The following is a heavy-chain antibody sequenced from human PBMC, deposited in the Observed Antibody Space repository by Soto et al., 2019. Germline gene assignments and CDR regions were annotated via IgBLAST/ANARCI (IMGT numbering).Heavy chain of an antibody. J-gene: IGHJ4*02. CDR3: ARSVYYYDSSGYYETPYFDY. Sequence: PSETLSLTCAVSGGSISSGGYSWSWIRHPPGKGLEWIGYIYHSGSTYYNPSLKSRVTISVDRSKNQFSLKLSSVTAADTAVYYCARSVYYYDSSGYYETPYFDYWGQGTLVTVSS. D-gene: IGHD3-22*01. CDR2: IYHSGST. V-gene: IGHV4-30-2*01. CDR1: GGSISSGGYS.